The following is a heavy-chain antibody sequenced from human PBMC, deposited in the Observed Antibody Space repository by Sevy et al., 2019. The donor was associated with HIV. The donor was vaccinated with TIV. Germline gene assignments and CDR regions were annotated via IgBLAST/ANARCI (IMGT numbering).Heavy chain of an antibody. CDR2: ISYSGST. D-gene: IGHD5-18*01. J-gene: IGHJ4*02. CDR1: GDSVSSGSYF. Sequence: ETLSLTCTVSGDSVSSGSYFWSWIRQPPGKGLEWIGYISYSGSTNYNPSLKSRVTISVDTSKKQFSLKLTSVTAADTAVYFFARGSRGYSYGWGQGTLVTVSS. V-gene: IGHV4-61*01. CDR3: ARGSRGYSYG.